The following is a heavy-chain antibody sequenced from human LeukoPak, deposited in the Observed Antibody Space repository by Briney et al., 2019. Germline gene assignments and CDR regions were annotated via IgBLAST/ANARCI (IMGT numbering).Heavy chain of an antibody. J-gene: IGHJ5*02. Sequence: PGGSLRLSCAASGFTFDDYAMHWVRQAPGKGLEWVSGINWNGGSTGYADSVKGRFTISRDNAKNSLYLQMNSLRAEDTALYHCARVETDTAMVTEWFDPWGQGTLVTVSS. CDR2: INWNGGST. CDR3: ARVETDTAMVTEWFDP. D-gene: IGHD5-18*01. V-gene: IGHV3-20*01. CDR1: GFTFDDYA.